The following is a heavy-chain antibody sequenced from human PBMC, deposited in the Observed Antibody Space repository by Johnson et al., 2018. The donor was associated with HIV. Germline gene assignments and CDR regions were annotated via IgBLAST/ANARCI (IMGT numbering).Heavy chain of an antibody. Sequence: VQLVESGGGLVQPGGSLRLSCAASGFTFSDYYMSWIRQAPGKGLEWVGRIKRKTDGGTPDYAAPVKGRFTISRDDSKNTLFLQMNSLKTEDTSVYYCTTDLAAVGSGAFDIWGQGTMVTVSS. CDR2: IKRKTDGGTP. V-gene: IGHV3-15*01. CDR1: GFTFSDYY. J-gene: IGHJ3*02. CDR3: TTDLAAVGSGAFDI. D-gene: IGHD6-13*01.